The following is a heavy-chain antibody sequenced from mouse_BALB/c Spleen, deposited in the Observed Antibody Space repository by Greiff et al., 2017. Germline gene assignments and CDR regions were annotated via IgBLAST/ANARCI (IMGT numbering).Heavy chain of an antibody. CDR1: GYTFTSYT. V-gene: IGHV1-4*01. D-gene: IGHD2-2*01. Sequence: QLQQSGAELARPGASVKMSCKASGYTFTSYTMHWVKQRPGQGLEWIGYINPSSGYTNYNQKFKDKATLTADKSSSTAYMQLSSLTSEDSAVYYCARDGYDGYFDVWGAGTTVTVSS. CDR2: INPSSGYT. CDR3: ARDGYDGYFDV. J-gene: IGHJ1*01.